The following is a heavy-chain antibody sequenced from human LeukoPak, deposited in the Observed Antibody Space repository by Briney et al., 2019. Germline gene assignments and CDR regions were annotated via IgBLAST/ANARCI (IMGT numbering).Heavy chain of an antibody. Sequence: ASETLSLTCTVSGGSISSYYWSWIRQPPGKGLEWIGYIYYSGSTNYNPSLKSRVTISVDTSKNQFSLKLSSVTAADTAVYYCARGPIVVVVAATAWFDPWGQGILVAVSS. D-gene: IGHD2-15*01. CDR2: IYYSGST. CDR1: GGSISSYY. J-gene: IGHJ5*02. V-gene: IGHV4-59*01. CDR3: ARGPIVVVVAATAWFDP.